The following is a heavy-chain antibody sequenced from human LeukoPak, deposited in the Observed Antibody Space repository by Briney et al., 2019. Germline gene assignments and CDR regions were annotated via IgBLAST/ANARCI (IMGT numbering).Heavy chain of an antibody. CDR2: INPSGGST. CDR3: ARGYHSSSGWGFDY. CDR1: GGTFSSYA. J-gene: IGHJ4*02. V-gene: IGHV1-46*01. Sequence: ASVKVSCKASGGTFSSYAISWVRQAPGQGLEWMGIINPSGGSTSYAQKFQGRVTMTRDTSTSTVYMDLSSLKSEDTAVYYCARGYHSSSGWGFDYWGQGTLVTVSS. D-gene: IGHD6-6*01.